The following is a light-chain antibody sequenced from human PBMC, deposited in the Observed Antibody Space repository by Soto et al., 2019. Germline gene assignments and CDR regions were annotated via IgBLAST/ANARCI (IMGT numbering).Light chain of an antibody. Sequence: QSALTQPASVSGSPGQSITISCTGTSSDVGSYDLVSWYQQRPGKAPKLMIYEGTKRPSGVSIRFSGSKSGNTASLTVSGLQAEDEADYYCSSYAGSSSHVVFGGGTKVTVL. J-gene: IGLJ2*01. CDR3: SSYAGSSSHVV. CDR2: EGT. V-gene: IGLV2-14*02. CDR1: SSDVGSYDL.